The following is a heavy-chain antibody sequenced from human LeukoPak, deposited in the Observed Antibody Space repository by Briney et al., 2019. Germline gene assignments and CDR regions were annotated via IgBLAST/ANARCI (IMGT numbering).Heavy chain of an antibody. Sequence: SETLSLTCAVSGYSITSGYYWGWIRQPPGKGLEWIGSLYHSGSTYYNPSLRSRVTISVDTSKNHFSLKLSSVTAADTAVCYCARINVDYGDYAVAYWGQGTLVTVSS. V-gene: IGHV4-38-2*01. CDR2: LYHSGST. D-gene: IGHD4-17*01. CDR3: ARINVDYGDYAVAY. CDR1: GYSITSGYY. J-gene: IGHJ4*02.